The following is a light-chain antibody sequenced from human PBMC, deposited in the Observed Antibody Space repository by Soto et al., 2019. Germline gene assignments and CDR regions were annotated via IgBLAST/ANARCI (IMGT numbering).Light chain of an antibody. CDR3: QQYYSYPPPT. CDR2: AAS. J-gene: IGKJ3*01. CDR1: QGISSY. V-gene: IGKV1-8*01. Sequence: AIRMTQSPSSFSASTGDRVTITCRASQGISSYLAWYQQKPGKAPKLLIYAASTLQSGVPSRFSGSGSGTDFTLTISCLQSEDFATSYCQQYYSYPPPTFGPGTKVDIK.